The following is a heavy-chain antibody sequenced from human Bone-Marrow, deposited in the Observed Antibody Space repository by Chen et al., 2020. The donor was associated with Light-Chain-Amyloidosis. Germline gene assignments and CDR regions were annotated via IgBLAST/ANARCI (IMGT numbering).Heavy chain of an antibody. J-gene: IGHJ4*02. Sequence: DVQLVESGGGLVQSGGSLRLSCAASGFIFSNYWMTWVRQAPGKGLEWVANIEQDGSGKNYVDSVKGRFTISRDNAKNSLYLQMNDLRAEDTAVYYCASRYCTSVRCRSSSWVCFDCWGQGTTVTVSS. D-gene: IGHD6-13*01. CDR2: IEQDGSGK. CDR1: GFIFSNYW. CDR3: ASRYCTSVRCRSSSWVCFDC. V-gene: IGHV3-7*03.